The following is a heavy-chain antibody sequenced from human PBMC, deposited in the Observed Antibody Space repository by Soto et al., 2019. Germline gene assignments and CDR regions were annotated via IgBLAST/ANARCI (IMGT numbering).Heavy chain of an antibody. J-gene: IGHJ4*02. Sequence: VGSLRLSCVVSGFTFNAYTMNWVRQAPGQGLEWVSSITYDSAYIYYADSVKGRFTISRDNAKNSLYLQMNSLRAEDTAVYYCTRQLGSACYDCWGQGVLVTVSS. CDR3: TRQLGSACYDC. CDR2: ITYDSAYI. CDR1: GFTFNAYT. V-gene: IGHV3-21*01. D-gene: IGHD5-12*01.